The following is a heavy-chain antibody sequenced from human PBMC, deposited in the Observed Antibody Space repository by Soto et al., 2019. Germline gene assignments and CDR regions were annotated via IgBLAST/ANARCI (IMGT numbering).Heavy chain of an antibody. Sequence: GGSLRLSCAASGFTFSSYAMSWVRQAPGKGLEWVSAISGSGGSTYYADSVKGRFTISRDNSKNTPYLQMNSLRAEDAAVYYCAKAPPPIAVAGDDAFDIWGQGTMVTVSS. J-gene: IGHJ3*02. CDR1: GFTFSSYA. V-gene: IGHV3-23*01. CDR2: ISGSGGST. D-gene: IGHD6-19*01. CDR3: AKAPPPIAVAGDDAFDI.